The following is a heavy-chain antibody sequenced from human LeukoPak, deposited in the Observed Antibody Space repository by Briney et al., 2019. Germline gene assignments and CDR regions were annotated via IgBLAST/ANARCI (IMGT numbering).Heavy chain of an antibody. J-gene: IGHJ4*02. CDR3: ARDWAGTMLGAHFDY. D-gene: IGHD1-7*01. Sequence: GASVKVSCKASGYTFTSYYMHWVRQAPGQGLEWMGWINPNSGGTNYAQKFQGRVTMTRDTSISTAYMELSRLRSDDTAVYYCARDWAGTMLGAHFDYRGQGTLVTVSS. V-gene: IGHV1-2*02. CDR2: INPNSGGT. CDR1: GYTFTSYY.